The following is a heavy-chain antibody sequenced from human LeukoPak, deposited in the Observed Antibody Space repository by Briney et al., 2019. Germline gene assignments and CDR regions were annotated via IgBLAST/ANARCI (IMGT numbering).Heavy chain of an antibody. CDR2: INTYNGNT. Sequence: ASVKVSCKASGYTYTSYTISWVRQAPGQGLEWMGWINTYNGNTNYAQKVQGRVTMTTDTSTSTAYMELKSLISDDSAVYYCARPVGSLGYSSSSSCYFGGMDVWGKGTTVTVSS. D-gene: IGHD2-2*01. CDR1: GYTYTSYT. V-gene: IGHV1-18*04. J-gene: IGHJ6*04. CDR3: ARPVGSLGYSSSSSCYFGGMDV.